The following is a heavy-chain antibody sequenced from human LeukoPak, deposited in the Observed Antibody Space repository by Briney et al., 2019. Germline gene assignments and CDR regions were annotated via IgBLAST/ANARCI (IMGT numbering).Heavy chain of an antibody. Sequence: SETLSLTCTVSRGSIRTADYYWAWVRQPLGEGLEWLGSIYFSGTPYFNPSLKSRVVVSIDTSKNQFPLKVTSVNASDTAVYFCARTSSWYAGAWFDSWGQGTLVTVSS. J-gene: IGHJ5*01. D-gene: IGHD6-13*01. CDR2: IYFSGTP. CDR3: ARTSSWYAGAWFDS. V-gene: IGHV4-39*01. CDR1: RGSIRTADYY.